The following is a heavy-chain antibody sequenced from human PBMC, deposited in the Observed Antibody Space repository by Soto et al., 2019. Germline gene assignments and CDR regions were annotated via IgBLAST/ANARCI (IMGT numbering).Heavy chain of an antibody. CDR3: ARVSCAGAIFASPYYYSMDV. V-gene: IGHV1-3*04. D-gene: IGHD3-3*01. CDR2: INTGNGNT. J-gene: IGHJ6*02. Sequence: GASVKVSCKASGDTFTTYAMSWVRQAPGQRLEWMGGINTGNGNTKYSQKFQGRVTITRDTSATSANTVYMEVSSLRSEDTAIYYCARVSCAGAIFASPYYYSMDVWGQGTTVTVSS. CDR1: GDTFTTYA.